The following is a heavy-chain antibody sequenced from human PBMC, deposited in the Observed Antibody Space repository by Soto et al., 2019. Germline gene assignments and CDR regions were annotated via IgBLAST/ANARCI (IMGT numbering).Heavy chain of an antibody. Sequence: SETLSLTCTVSGGSISSYYWSWIRQPAGKGLEWIGRIYTSGSTNYNPSLKSRVTMSVDTSKNQFSLKLSSVTAADTAVYYCVRVRSLGQPWGMDVWGQGTTVTVSS. CDR2: IYTSGST. CDR3: VRVRSLGQPWGMDV. CDR1: GGSISSYY. V-gene: IGHV4-4*07. J-gene: IGHJ6*02. D-gene: IGHD1-26*01.